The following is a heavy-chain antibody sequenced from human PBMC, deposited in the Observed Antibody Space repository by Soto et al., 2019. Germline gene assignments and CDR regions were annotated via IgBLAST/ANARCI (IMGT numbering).Heavy chain of an antibody. V-gene: IGHV1-69*06. CDR1: GGTFSSLA. CDR3: ARSPGVFDY. J-gene: IGHJ4*02. Sequence: QVQLVQSGAEVKKPGSSVKVSCKASGGTFSSLAISWVRQAPGQGLEWMGGLVPVFGTANYAQKFQDRVTSTADKPTSTSYMELSSLRSEDTAVYYCARSPGVFDYWGQGTLVTVSS. CDR2: LVPVFGTA. D-gene: IGHD3-10*01.